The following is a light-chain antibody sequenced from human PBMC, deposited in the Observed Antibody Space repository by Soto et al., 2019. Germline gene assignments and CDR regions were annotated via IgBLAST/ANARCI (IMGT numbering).Light chain of an antibody. CDR1: SSNIGAEYD. J-gene: IGLJ2*01. CDR2: ADN. Sequence: QSVLTQTPSVSGAPGQKITMSCTGSSSNIGAEYDVHWYQQLPGAAPRLLIYADNNRPSGVPDRFSASNSGTSASLAITGLQGEDEAVYYCQSYDTSLSGVIFGAGTKLTVL. CDR3: QSYDTSLSGVI. V-gene: IGLV1-40*01.